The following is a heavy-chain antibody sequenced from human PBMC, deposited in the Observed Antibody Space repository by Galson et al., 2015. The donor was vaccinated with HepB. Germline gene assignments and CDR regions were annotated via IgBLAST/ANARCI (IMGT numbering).Heavy chain of an antibody. V-gene: IGHV1-69*01. J-gene: IGHJ4*02. Sequence: SCKASGGTFNTYAMNWVRQAPGQGLEWVGGIIPLFGTADYSQRFQGRVTITADGSTTTAYMELSSLTSDDTAVYYCARGSAYFDYWGQGTLVTVSS. CDR3: ARGSAYFDY. CDR2: IIPLFGTA. CDR1: GGTFNTYA.